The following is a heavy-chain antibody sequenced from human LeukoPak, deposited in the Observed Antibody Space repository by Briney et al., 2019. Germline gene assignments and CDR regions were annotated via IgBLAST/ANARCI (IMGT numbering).Heavy chain of an antibody. Sequence: SETLSLTCSVSSGSITNSNYFWGWIRQPPGKGLEWIGSIFYTGSTYYNPSLKSRVTISVDTSKNQFSLKLSSVTAADTAVYYCARLGSSWVDAFDIWGQGTMVTVSS. CDR1: SGSITNSNYF. J-gene: IGHJ3*02. CDR2: IFYTGST. D-gene: IGHD2-15*01. CDR3: ARLGSSWVDAFDI. V-gene: IGHV4-39*01.